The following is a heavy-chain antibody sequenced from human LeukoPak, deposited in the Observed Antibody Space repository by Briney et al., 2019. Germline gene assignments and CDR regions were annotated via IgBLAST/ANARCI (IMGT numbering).Heavy chain of an antibody. CDR1: GDSVTTYY. CDR3: AKDLLEGYSYGYYYYGMDV. CDR2: VYYSGSA. Sequence: PSETLSLTCTVSGDSVTTYYWSWIRQPPGKGLEWLGYVYYSGSATYNPSLKSRVTISVDTSKNQFSLRLSSVTAADTAVYYCAKDLLEGYSYGYYYYGMDVWGQGTTVTVSS. V-gene: IGHV4-59*02. J-gene: IGHJ6*02. D-gene: IGHD5-18*01.